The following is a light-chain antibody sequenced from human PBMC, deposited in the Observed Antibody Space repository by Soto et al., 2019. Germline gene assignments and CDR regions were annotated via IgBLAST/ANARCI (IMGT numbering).Light chain of an antibody. CDR3: SAYTGRSTLV. J-gene: IGLJ3*02. Sequence: QSALTQPASVSGSAGQSITISCSGTMRDVGAYNLVSWYQQHPGTAPKLIIYEARNRPSGISSRFSGSRSGNTASLTISGLQSEDEGDYYCSAYTGRSTLVFGGGTKVTVL. CDR2: EAR. CDR1: MRDVGAYNL. V-gene: IGLV2-14*01.